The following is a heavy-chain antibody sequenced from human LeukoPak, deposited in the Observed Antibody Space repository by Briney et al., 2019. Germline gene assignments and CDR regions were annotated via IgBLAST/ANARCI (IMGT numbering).Heavy chain of an antibody. CDR2: IYYSGGT. D-gene: IGHD3-22*01. Sequence: PSETLSLTCTVSGGSVRSGSYYWSWIRQPPGKGLEWIGYIYYSGGTNYNPSLKSRVTISVDTSKNQFSLKLSSVTAADTAVYYCASGLGGVFDYYDSSGYYTIDYWGQGTLVTVSS. V-gene: IGHV4-61*01. CDR1: GGSVRSGSYY. J-gene: IGHJ4*02. CDR3: ASGLGGVFDYYDSSGYYTIDY.